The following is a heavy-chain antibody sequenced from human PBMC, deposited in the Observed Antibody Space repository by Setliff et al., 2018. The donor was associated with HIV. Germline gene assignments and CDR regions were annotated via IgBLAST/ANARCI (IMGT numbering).Heavy chain of an antibody. CDR1: GFTFSNYG. V-gene: IGHV3-30*18. CDR3: TKPTTVVTSYYFDS. J-gene: IGHJ4*02. D-gene: IGHD4-17*01. CDR2: ISYHERDT. Sequence: LGGSLRLSCGASGFTFSNYGMQWVRQAPGKGLEWVAIISYHERDTFYADSVKGRFTISRDNSKNMLYLQMNSLRTEDTAVYYCTKPTTVVTSYYFDSWGQGTQVTVSS.